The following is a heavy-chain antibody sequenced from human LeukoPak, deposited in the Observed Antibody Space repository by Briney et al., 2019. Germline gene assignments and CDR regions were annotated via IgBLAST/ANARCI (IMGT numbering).Heavy chain of an antibody. CDR2: MNPNSGNT. CDR3: ARVQEYCSSTSCPDAFDI. CDR1: GYTFTSYD. V-gene: IGHV1-8*01. D-gene: IGHD2-2*01. J-gene: IGHJ3*02. Sequence: GASVKVSCKASGYTFTSYDINWVRQATGRGLEWMGWMNPNSGNTGYAQKFQGRVTMTRNTSISTAYMELSSLRSEDTAVYYCARVQEYCSSTSCPDAFDIWGQGTMVTVSS.